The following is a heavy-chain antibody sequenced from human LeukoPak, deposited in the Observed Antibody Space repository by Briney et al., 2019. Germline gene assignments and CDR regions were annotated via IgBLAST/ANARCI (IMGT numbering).Heavy chain of an antibody. Sequence: ASVKVSCKASGYTFTSYDINWVRQATGQGLEWMGWMNPNSGNTGYAQKFQGRVTMTRNTSISTAYMELSSLRSEDTAVYCCARVEPSYYDFWSGYSYYYYGMDVWGQGTTVTVSS. CDR2: MNPNSGNT. CDR1: GYTFTSYD. CDR3: ARVEPSYYDFWSGYSYYYYGMDV. J-gene: IGHJ6*02. V-gene: IGHV1-8*01. D-gene: IGHD3-3*01.